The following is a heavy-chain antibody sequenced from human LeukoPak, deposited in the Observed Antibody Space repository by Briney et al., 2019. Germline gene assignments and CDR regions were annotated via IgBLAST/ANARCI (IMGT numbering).Heavy chain of an antibody. CDR3: ARGGYSGYDRVVFPPDY. J-gene: IGHJ4*02. CDR1: GGSISSGGYY. CDR2: IYYSGST. Sequence: SETLSLTCTVSGGSISSGGYYWSWIRQHPGKGLEWIGYIYYSGSTYYNPSLKSRVTISVDTSKNQFSLKLSSVTAADTAVYYCARGGYSGYDRVVFPPDYWSQGTLVTVSS. D-gene: IGHD5-12*01. V-gene: IGHV4-31*03.